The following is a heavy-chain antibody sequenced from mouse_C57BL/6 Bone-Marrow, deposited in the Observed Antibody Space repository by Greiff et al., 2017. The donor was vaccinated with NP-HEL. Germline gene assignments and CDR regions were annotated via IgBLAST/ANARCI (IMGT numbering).Heavy chain of an antibody. CDR1: GYTFTDYY. CDR3: AGRTGAMDY. Sequence: VHVKQSGPVLVKPGASVKMSCKASGYTFTDYYMNWVKQSHGKSLEWIGVINPYNGGTSYNQKFKGKATLTVDKSSSTAYMELNSLTSEDSAVYYCAGRTGAMDYWGQGTSVTVSS. V-gene: IGHV1-19*01. J-gene: IGHJ4*01. D-gene: IGHD4-1*01. CDR2: INPYNGGT.